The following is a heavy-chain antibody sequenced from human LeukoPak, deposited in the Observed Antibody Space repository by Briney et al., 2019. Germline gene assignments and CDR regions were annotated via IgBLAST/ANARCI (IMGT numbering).Heavy chain of an antibody. D-gene: IGHD6-19*01. V-gene: IGHV4-59*12. Sequence: SETLSLTCTVSGDSISSSYWSWIRQPPGKGLEWIGHIYYTGSINYNPSLKSRVTISVDTSKNQLSLKLSSVTAADTAVYYCARGSGWHFSWGQGTPVTVSS. J-gene: IGHJ5*02. CDR1: GDSISSSY. CDR2: IYYTGSI. CDR3: ARGSGWHFS.